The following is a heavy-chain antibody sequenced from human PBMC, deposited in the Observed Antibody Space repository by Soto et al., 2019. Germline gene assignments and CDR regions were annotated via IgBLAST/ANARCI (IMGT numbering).Heavy chain of an antibody. CDR3: ATDRLSSNSPATVDF. J-gene: IGHJ4*03. CDR1: GFTFSSDA. V-gene: IGHV3-23*01. D-gene: IGHD1-26*01. CDR2: ISGSGSST. Sequence: GGSLRLSCAASGFTFSSDAMSWVRQTPGKGLEWVSTISGSGSSTYYADSVKGRFTISRDNSKNMLFLQMNSLRAEDTAVYYCATDRLSSNSPATVDFWGPRTLLTVSS.